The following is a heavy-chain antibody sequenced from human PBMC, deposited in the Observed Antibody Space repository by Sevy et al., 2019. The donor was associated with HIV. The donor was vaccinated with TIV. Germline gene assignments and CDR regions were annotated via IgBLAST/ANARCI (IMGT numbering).Heavy chain of an antibody. CDR1: GYSFTSYW. CDR2: IYPGDSDT. Sequence: GESLKISCKGSGYSFTSYWIGWVRQMPGKGLAWMGIIYPGDSDTRYSPSFQGQVTISADKSISTAYLQWSSLKASDTGMHYCARKAYYYARSGYHTSFDYWGQGTLVTVSS. D-gene: IGHD3-22*01. J-gene: IGHJ4*02. V-gene: IGHV5-51*01. CDR3: ARKAYYYARSGYHTSFDY.